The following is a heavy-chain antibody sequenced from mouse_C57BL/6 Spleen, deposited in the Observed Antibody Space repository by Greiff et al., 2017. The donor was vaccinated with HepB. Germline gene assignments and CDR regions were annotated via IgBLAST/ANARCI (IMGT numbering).Heavy chain of an antibody. V-gene: IGHV1-42*01. Sequence: EVQLQQSGPELVKPGASVKISCKASGYSFTGYYMNWVKQSPEKSLEWIGEINPSTGGTTYNQKFKAKATLTVDKSSSTAYMQLKSLTSEDSAVYYCARRDLYYGRPWFAYWGQGTLVTVSA. J-gene: IGHJ3*01. CDR3: ARRDLYYGRPWFAY. CDR1: GYSFTGYY. D-gene: IGHD1-1*01. CDR2: INPSTGGT.